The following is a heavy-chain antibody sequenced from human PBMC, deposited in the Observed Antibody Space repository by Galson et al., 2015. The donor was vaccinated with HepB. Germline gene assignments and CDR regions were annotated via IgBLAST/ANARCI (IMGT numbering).Heavy chain of an antibody. CDR2: FDPEDGET. Sequence: SVKVSCKVSGYTLTELSMHWVRQAPGKGLEWMGGFDPEDGETIYAQKFQGRVIMTEDTSTDTVYMELSSLRSEDTAVYYCATGASYYDSSGYYGYFFDYWGQGTLVTVSS. CDR3: ATGASYYDSSGYYGYFFDY. CDR1: GYTLTELS. V-gene: IGHV1-24*01. D-gene: IGHD3-22*01. J-gene: IGHJ4*02.